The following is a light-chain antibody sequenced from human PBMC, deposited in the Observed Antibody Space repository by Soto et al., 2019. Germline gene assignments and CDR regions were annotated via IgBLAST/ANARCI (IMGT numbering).Light chain of an antibody. CDR1: QDIGNF. V-gene: IGKV1-33*01. Sequence: DIQMTQSPSSLSASVGDRVTITCQASQDIGNFLNWYQQKPGKAPKLLIYDASNLETGVPSRFSGSGSGTDFSFTIISRQPAEIATYYCQQYDNLPPFTFGPGTKVDIK. CDR3: QQYDNLPPFT. CDR2: DAS. J-gene: IGKJ3*01.